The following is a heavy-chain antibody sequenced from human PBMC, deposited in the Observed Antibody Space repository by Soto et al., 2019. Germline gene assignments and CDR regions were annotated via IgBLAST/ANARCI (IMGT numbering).Heavy chain of an antibody. CDR2: ISWSSVYT. Sequence: EVQLVESGGGLVHPGGSLRLSCAASEFTFDDYAMHWVRQAPGKGLEWVAFISWSSVYTGYADSVKGRFTIYRDNAKKSLYLEINNLRPEDTTLYYWLKDKSLGGAVSTYCFGFWGQGTLVTVSS. J-gene: IGHJ4*02. D-gene: IGHD2-21*01. V-gene: IGHV3-9*01. CDR3: LKDKSLGGAVSTYCFGF. CDR1: EFTFDDYA.